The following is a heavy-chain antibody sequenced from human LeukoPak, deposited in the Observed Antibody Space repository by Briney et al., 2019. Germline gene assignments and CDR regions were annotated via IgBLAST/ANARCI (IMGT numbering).Heavy chain of an antibody. CDR2: ISSSGSTI. J-gene: IGHJ5*02. Sequence: TGGSLRLSCAASGFTFSDYYMSWIRQAPGKGLEWVSYISSSGSTIYYADSVKGRFTISRDNAKNSLYLQMNNLRAEDTAVYYCARDRGSSSWYFWFDPWGQGTLVTVSS. CDR1: GFTFSDYY. V-gene: IGHV3-11*01. CDR3: ARDRGSSSWYFWFDP. D-gene: IGHD6-13*01.